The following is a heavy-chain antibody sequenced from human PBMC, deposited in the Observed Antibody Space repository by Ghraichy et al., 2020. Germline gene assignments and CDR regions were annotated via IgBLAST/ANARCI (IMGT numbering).Heavy chain of an antibody. CDR1: GGSISSGGYY. J-gene: IGHJ6*03. D-gene: IGHD3-10*01. CDR3: ARDPGRITMVQGVMIPNYYYYYYMDV. CDR2: IYYSGST. V-gene: IGHV4-31*03. Sequence: SQTLSLTCTVSGGSISSGGYYWSWIRQHPGKGLEWIGYIYYSGSTYYNPSLKSRVTISVDTSKNQFSLKLSSVTAADTAVYYCARDPGRITMVQGVMIPNYYYYYYMDVWGKGTTVTVSS.